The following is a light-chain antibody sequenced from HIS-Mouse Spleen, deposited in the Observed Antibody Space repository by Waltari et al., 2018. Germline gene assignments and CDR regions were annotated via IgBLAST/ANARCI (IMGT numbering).Light chain of an antibody. CDR3: QQLNSYLWT. V-gene: IGKV1-9*01. CDR1: QGISSY. J-gene: IGKJ1*01. Sequence: DIQLTQSPSFLSASVGDRATITCRASQGISSYLAWYQQKPGKAPKLLIYAASTLQSGVPSRFSGSGSGTEFTLTISSLQPEDFATYYCQQLNSYLWTFGQGTKVEIK. CDR2: AAS.